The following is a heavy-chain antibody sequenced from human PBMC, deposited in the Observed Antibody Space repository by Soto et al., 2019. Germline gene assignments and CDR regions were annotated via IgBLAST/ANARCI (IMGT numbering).Heavy chain of an antibody. Sequence: ASVKVSCKASGGTFSSYGISWVRQAPGQGLEWMGWISAYNGNTNYAQKLQGRVTMTTDTSTSTAYMELRSLRSDDTAVYYCAREGDCSGGSCYSAEYFQHWGQGTLVTVSS. D-gene: IGHD2-15*01. CDR1: GGTFSSYG. CDR3: AREGDCSGGSCYSAEYFQH. J-gene: IGHJ1*01. V-gene: IGHV1-18*01. CDR2: ISAYNGNT.